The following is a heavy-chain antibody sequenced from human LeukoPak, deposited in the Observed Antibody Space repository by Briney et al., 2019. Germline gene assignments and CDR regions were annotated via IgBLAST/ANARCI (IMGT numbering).Heavy chain of an antibody. CDR2: ISSSGSTM. D-gene: IGHD3-16*01. J-gene: IGHJ6*03. CDR1: GFTFSDYY. CDR3: ARDLAASYYMDV. Sequence: GGSLRLSCAASGFTFSDYYMSWIRQAPGKGLEWVSYISSSGSTMYYADSVKGRFTISRDNAKNSLYLQMNSLRAEDTAVYYCARDLAASYYMDVWGKGTTVTVFS. V-gene: IGHV3-11*01.